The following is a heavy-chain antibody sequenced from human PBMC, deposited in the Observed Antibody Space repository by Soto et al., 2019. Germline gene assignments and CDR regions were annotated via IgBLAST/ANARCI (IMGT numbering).Heavy chain of an antibody. J-gene: IGHJ4*02. D-gene: IGHD6-25*01. V-gene: IGHV4-4*02. CDR2: IYYTGAT. CDR1: SGSISTGNW. CDR3: ARVFSSGSGWMYYFDF. Sequence: QVELQESGPRLVKSSGTLSLTCEVSSGSISTGNWWSWVRQPPGKGLEWIGEIYYTGATNYNPSLKSRVTMTIDKSKDQFSLILTSATAADTADYYCARVFSSGSGWMYYFDFWGQGILVSVSS.